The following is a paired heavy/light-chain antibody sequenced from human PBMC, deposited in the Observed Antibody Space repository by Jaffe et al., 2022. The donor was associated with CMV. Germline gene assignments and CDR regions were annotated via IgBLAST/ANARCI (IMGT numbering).Light chain of an antibody. V-gene: IGKV1-9*01. CDR2: AAS. CDR3: QQLNSYPRT. J-gene: IGKJ4*01. CDR1: QGISSY. Sequence: DIQLTQSPSFLSASVGDRVTITCRASQGISSYLAWYQQKPGKAPKLLIYAASTLQSGVPSRFSGSGSGTEFTLTISSLQPEDFATYYCQQLNSYPRTFGGGTKVEIK.
Heavy chain of an antibody. CDR2: ISSSSSTI. V-gene: IGHV3-48*02. CDR3: AREPFPRGSYYNYYYGMDV. D-gene: IGHD1-26*01. CDR1: GFTFSSYS. J-gene: IGHJ6*02. Sequence: EVQLVESGGGLVQPGGSLRLSCAASGFTFSSYSMNWVRQAPGKGLEWVSYISSSSSTIYYADSVKGRFTISRDNAKNSLYLQMNSLRDEDTAVYYCAREPFPRGSYYNYYYGMDVWGQGTTVTVSS.